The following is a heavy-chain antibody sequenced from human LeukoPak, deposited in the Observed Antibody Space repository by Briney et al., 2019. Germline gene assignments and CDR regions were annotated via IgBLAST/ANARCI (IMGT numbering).Heavy chain of an antibody. Sequence: PSETLSLTCTVSGGSISSSSYYWGWIRQPPGKGLEWIGSIYYSGSTYYNPSHKSRVTISVDTSKNQFSLKLSSVTAADTAVYYCANIIVGAISWGQGTLVTVSS. CDR2: IYYSGST. CDR1: GGSISSSSYY. J-gene: IGHJ5*02. D-gene: IGHD1-26*01. V-gene: IGHV4-39*01. CDR3: ANIIVGAIS.